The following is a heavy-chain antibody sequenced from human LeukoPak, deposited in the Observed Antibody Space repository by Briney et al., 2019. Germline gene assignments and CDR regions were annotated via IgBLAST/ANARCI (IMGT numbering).Heavy chain of an antibody. CDR2: IYPGDSDT. D-gene: IGHD6-19*01. CDR1: GYSFTSYW. J-gene: IGHJ4*02. Sequence: HGESLQISCKGSGYSFTSYWIGWVRQMPGKGLEWMGIIYPGDSDTRYSPSFQGQVTISAVKPISTAYLQWSSQKASDTAMYYCARRDSSGWYYFDYWGQGTLVTVSS. CDR3: ARRDSSGWYYFDY. V-gene: IGHV5-51*01.